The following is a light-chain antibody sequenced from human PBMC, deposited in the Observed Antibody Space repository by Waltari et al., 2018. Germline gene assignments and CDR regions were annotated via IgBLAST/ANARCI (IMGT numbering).Light chain of an antibody. CDR2: AAP. Sequence: DIQMTQSPLSLTVSVGDTVTNSCRASQGIGTYLAWYQQNPGNSPKVVIYAAPTLQSGVPSRFSGSGSGTEFTLTISSLQPEDVATYYCQKYRSAPPTFGGGTKVEIK. J-gene: IGKJ4*01. CDR3: QKYRSAPPT. V-gene: IGKV1-27*01. CDR1: QGIGTY.